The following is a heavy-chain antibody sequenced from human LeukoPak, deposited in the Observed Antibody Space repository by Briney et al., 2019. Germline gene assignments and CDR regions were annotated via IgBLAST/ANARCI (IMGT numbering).Heavy chain of an antibody. Sequence: GGSLRLSCAASGFTFSSFWMSWLRQAPGKGLEWVAHMNEAGSDKYYVEYVKGRFSISRDNAKNSVILQMNSLRVEDTAVYYCVSWDVGHNNYWGQGAQVTVPS. D-gene: IGHD1-1*01. V-gene: IGHV3-7*01. CDR1: GFTFSSFW. CDR2: MNEAGSDK. CDR3: VSWDVGHNNY. J-gene: IGHJ4*02.